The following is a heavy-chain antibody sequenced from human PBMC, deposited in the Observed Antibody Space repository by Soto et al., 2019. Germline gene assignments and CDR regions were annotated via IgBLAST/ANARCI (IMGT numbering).Heavy chain of an antibody. CDR2: IIPIFGTP. CDR1: AGTFNNYV. J-gene: IGHJ4*02. V-gene: IGHV1-69*06. Sequence: SVKVSCKASAGTFNNYVINWVRQAPGQGLEWMAGIIPIFGTPNHAQKFQGRVTITADKSTSTAYMELNSLRSEDTAVYYCAGRCDGTNCLAHFDYWGQGTLVTVSS. CDR3: AGRCDGTNCLAHFDY. D-gene: IGHD2-2*01.